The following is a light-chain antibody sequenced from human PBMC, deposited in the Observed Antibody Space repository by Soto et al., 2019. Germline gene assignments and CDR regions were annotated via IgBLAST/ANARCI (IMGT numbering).Light chain of an antibody. Sequence: DIQMTQSPSTLSASVGDRVTITCRASQTISSWLAWYQQNPGKAPKPLIYDAPGLESGVPSRFSGSGSGTEFTLPISSLPPDDFATYYCQQYYSFGTFGQGTKVDIK. J-gene: IGKJ1*01. CDR1: QTISSW. V-gene: IGKV1-5*01. CDR2: DAP. CDR3: QQYYSFGT.